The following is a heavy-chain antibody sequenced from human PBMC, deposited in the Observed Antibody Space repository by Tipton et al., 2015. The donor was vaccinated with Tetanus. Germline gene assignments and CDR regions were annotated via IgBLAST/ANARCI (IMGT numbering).Heavy chain of an antibody. CDR3: ARVPTNPLAVDRPTDY. J-gene: IGHJ4*02. CDR2: ISVYNGNT. Sequence: QLVQSGAEMKKPGASVKVSCKASGYTFNTFGISWVRQAPGQGLEWMGWISVYNGNTNYGQSVQGRVTMTTDTPTSTAYMELRSLRSDDTAVYYCARVPTNPLAVDRPTDYWGQGTLVAVSS. D-gene: IGHD6-19*01. V-gene: IGHV1-18*01. CDR1: GYTFNTFG.